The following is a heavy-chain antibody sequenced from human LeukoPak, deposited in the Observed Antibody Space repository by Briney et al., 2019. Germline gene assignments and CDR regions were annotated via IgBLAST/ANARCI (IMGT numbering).Heavy chain of an antibody. D-gene: IGHD3-16*02. CDR3: ARDLVYDYVWGSYRYFDY. V-gene: IGHV1-18*01. Sequence: GASVKVCCKASGYTFTSYGISWVRQAPGQGLEWMGWISAYNGNTNYAQKLQGRVTMTTDTSTSTAYMELRSLRSDDTAVYYCARDLVYDYVWGSYRYFDYWGQGTLVTVSS. CDR1: GYTFTSYG. CDR2: ISAYNGNT. J-gene: IGHJ4*02.